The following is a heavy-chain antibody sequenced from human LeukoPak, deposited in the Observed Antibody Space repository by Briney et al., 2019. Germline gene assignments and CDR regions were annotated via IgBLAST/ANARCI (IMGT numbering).Heavy chain of an antibody. D-gene: IGHD1-26*01. CDR1: RYTFTGYN. J-gene: IGHJ4*02. V-gene: IGHV1-2*02. CDR2: INPNSGGT. CDR3: IPEVSLAY. Sequence: ASVKVSCKAYRYTFTGYNMHWVRQAPGQGLEWMGWINPNSGGTNYAQKFQGRVTMTRVTSLNTAYMELSSLRSEDTAVYYCIPEVSLAYWGQGTLVTVSS.